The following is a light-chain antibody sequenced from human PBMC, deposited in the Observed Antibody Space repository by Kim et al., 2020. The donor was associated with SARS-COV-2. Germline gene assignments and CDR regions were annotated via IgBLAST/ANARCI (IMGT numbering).Light chain of an antibody. CDR1: SSGVVVCYY. J-gene: IGLJ1*01. CDR3: SSSTGGGRV. V-gene: IGLV2-14*03. CDR2: YVT. Sequence: QSITTSSSAASSGVVVCYYVSCYHQHPGRAPTLLIFYVTTRPPAISSRFSGSNSGDTASLPTSGLHPADEAAYYCSSSTGGGRVFGTGTKVTVL.